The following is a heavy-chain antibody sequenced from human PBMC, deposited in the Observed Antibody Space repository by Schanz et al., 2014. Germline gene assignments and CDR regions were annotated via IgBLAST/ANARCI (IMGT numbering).Heavy chain of an antibody. CDR2: INPNSGDT. D-gene: IGHD3-3*02. CDR3: ARENKDYDSILNKFFHYGLDL. Sequence: QVQLVQSGAEVKKPGASVKVSCKASGYTLTGYYVHWVRQAPGQRLEWMGRINPNSGDTMYAQKFQGRVTMTRDMSMRTANMELSRLRSDDTAVYYCARENKDYDSILNKFFHYGLDLWGQGTTVTVSS. V-gene: IGHV1-2*06. CDR1: GYTLTGYY. J-gene: IGHJ6*02.